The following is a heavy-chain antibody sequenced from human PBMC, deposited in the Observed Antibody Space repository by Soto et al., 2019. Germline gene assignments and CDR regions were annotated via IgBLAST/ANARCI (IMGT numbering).Heavy chain of an antibody. Sequence: QVQLQQWGAGLLKPSETLSLTCAVYGGSFSGYYWSWIRQPPGKGLEWIGEINHSGSTNYNPSLKSRVTISVDTSKNQFSLKLSSVTAADTAVYYCARGFNRIYMVRGDFDYWGQGTLVTVSS. CDR1: GGSFSGYY. V-gene: IGHV4-34*01. CDR2: INHSGST. D-gene: IGHD3-10*01. J-gene: IGHJ4*02. CDR3: ARGFNRIYMVRGDFDY.